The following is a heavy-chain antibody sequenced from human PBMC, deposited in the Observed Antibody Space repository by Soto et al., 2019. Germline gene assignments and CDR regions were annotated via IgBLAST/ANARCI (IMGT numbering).Heavy chain of an antibody. CDR1: GGSISSGGYY. J-gene: IGHJ6*02. V-gene: IGHV4-31*03. CDR2: IYYSGST. Sequence: SETLSLTCTVSGGSISSGGYYWSWIRQHPGKGLEWIGYIYYSGSTYYNPSLKSRVTISVDTSKNQFSLKLSSVTAADTAVYYCARLLRFLEWSSNYGMDVRGQGTTVTVSS. CDR3: ARLLRFLEWSSNYGMDV. D-gene: IGHD3-3*01.